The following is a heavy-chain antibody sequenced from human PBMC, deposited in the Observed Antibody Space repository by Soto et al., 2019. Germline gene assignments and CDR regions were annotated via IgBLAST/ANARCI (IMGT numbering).Heavy chain of an antibody. CDR1: GFTFSRYA. CDR3: AKGARSSGWY. V-gene: IGHV3-23*01. Sequence: GGSLRLSCAASGFTFSRYAMSWVRQAPGKWLEWVSAISGSGGTTYYADSVKGRFTISRDNSKNTLYLQMNSLRAEDTAVYYCAKGARSSGWYWGQGTLVTVSS. J-gene: IGHJ4*02. CDR2: ISGSGGTT. D-gene: IGHD6-19*01.